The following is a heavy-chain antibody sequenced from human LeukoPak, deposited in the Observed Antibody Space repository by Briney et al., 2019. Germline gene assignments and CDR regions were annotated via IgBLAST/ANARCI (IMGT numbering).Heavy chain of an antibody. Sequence: GSLRLSCAASGFTFSSYGMHWVRQAPGKGLECVTFTRYDGSDKYYADSVKGRFTISRDNSKNTLYLQMNSLRAEDTAVYYCAKDTIFGVRSALDIWGQGTMVTVSS. CDR3: AKDTIFGVRSALDI. CDR1: GFTFSSYG. J-gene: IGHJ3*02. V-gene: IGHV3-30*02. CDR2: TRYDGSDK. D-gene: IGHD3-3*01.